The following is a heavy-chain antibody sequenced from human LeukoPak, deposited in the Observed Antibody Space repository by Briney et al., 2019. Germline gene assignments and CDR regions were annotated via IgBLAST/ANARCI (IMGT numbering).Heavy chain of an antibody. CDR1: GFTFSSYS. CDR2: ISSSSSYI. Sequence: PGGSLRLSCAASGFTFSSYSMNWVRQAPGKGLEWVSSISSSSSYIYYADSVKGRFTISRDNAKNSLYLQMNSLRAEDTAVYYCARFARFGELLPSSGMDVWGQGTTVTVSS. J-gene: IGHJ6*02. V-gene: IGHV3-21*01. D-gene: IGHD3-10*01. CDR3: ARFARFGELLPSSGMDV.